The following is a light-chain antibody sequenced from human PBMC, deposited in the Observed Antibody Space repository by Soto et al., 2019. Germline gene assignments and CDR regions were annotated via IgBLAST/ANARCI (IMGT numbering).Light chain of an antibody. CDR1: QSVGTN. CDR3: QQYNNWPPYS. CDR2: SAS. V-gene: IGKV3-15*01. J-gene: IGKJ2*01. Sequence: IVMTQSPATLSVSPGESATLSCRASQSVGTNLAWYQQTPGQAPRVLIHSASTRATGIPARFDGSGSDTEFTLTISGLQSEDFAIYYCQQYNNWPPYSFGQGTKLENK.